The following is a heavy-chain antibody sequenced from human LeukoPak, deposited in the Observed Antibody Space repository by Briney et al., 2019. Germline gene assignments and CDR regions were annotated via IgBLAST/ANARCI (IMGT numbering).Heavy chain of an antibody. D-gene: IGHD6-6*01. J-gene: IGHJ4*02. Sequence: ASVNVSSTTSGYIFTNYYIHWVRQAPGQGLEWTGIINPSGGSTSYAQKFQGRVTMTRDTSTSTVYMELSSLRSEDTAVYYCAREGPYSDSSRSRFDYWGQGTLVTVSS. CDR3: AREGPYSDSSRSRFDY. V-gene: IGHV1-46*01. CDR1: GYIFTNYY. CDR2: INPSGGST.